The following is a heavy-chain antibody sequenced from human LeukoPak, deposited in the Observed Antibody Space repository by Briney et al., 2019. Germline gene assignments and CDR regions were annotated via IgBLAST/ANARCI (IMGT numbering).Heavy chain of an antibody. CDR1: GGSISSYY. V-gene: IGHV4-4*07. J-gene: IGHJ4*02. CDR2: ISSSGTT. Sequence: PSETLSLTCTVSGGSISSYYWTWIRQPAGKGLEWIGRISSSGTTNYNPSLKSRVTMSVDTSRNQFSLKLSSVTAADTAVYYCARKATDWGNYFDYWGQGTLVTVSS. CDR3: ARKATDWGNYFDY. D-gene: IGHD3-16*01.